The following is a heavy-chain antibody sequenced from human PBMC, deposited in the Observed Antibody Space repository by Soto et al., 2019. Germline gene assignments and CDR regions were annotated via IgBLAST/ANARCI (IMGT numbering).Heavy chain of an antibody. Sequence: SETLSLTCAVYGGSFSGYYWSWIRQPPGKGLEWIGEINHSGSTNYNPSLKSRVTISVDTSKNQFSLKLSSVTAADTAVYYCARGAGSGSSGRGIYYYYYGMDVWGQGTTVTVSS. D-gene: IGHD1-26*01. J-gene: IGHJ6*02. CDR3: ARGAGSGSSGRGIYYYYYGMDV. CDR2: INHSGST. CDR1: GGSFSGYY. V-gene: IGHV4-34*01.